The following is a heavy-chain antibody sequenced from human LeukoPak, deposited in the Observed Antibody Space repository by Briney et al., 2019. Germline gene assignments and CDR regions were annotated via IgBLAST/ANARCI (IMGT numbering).Heavy chain of an antibody. V-gene: IGHV3-23*01. CDR3: ARVFIPTVYGDYAGRGDAFDI. Sequence: PGGSLRLSCAASGFTFSSYGMSWVRQAPGKGLEWVSAISGSGGSTYYADSVRGRFTISRDNAKNSLYLQMNSLRAEDTALYYCARVFIPTVYGDYAGRGDAFDIWGQGTMVTVSS. J-gene: IGHJ3*02. CDR2: ISGSGGST. D-gene: IGHD4-17*01. CDR1: GFTFSSYG.